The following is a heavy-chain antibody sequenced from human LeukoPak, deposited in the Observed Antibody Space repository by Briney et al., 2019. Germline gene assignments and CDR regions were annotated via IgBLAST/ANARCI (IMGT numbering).Heavy chain of an antibody. Sequence: GGSLRLSCAASGFTFSNFAMSWVRQTPGTGLAWLSAISPDGNYIYYADSVKGRFTTSRDNSKNTLYLQMTSLRVEDTAVYFCVSQRDHRVAVAGSFDNWGQGTLISVSP. J-gene: IGHJ4*02. CDR2: ISPDGNYI. CDR3: VSQRDHRVAVAGSFDN. CDR1: GFTFSNFA. D-gene: IGHD6-19*01. V-gene: IGHV3-23*01.